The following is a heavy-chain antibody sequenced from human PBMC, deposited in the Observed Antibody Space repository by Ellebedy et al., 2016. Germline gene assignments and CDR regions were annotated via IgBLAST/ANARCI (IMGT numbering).Heavy chain of an antibody. V-gene: IGHV3-30-3*01. CDR2: ISYDGSNK. Sequence: GGSLRLXCAASGFTFSSYAMHWVRQAPGKGLEWVAVISYDGSNKYYADSVKGRFTISRDNSKNTLYLQMNSLRAEDTAVYYCASHKTNWPLAEDYYGSGSSLPDYWGQGTLVTVSS. D-gene: IGHD3-10*01. CDR1: GFTFSSYA. J-gene: IGHJ4*02. CDR3: ASHKTNWPLAEDYYGSGSSLPDY.